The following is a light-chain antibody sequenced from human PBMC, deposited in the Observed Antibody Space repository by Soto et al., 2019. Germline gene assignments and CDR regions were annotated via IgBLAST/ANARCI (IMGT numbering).Light chain of an antibody. Sequence: EIVLTQPPGTLSLSPGERATLSCRASQSVSSSYLAWYQQKPGQAPRLLIYGTSARATAIPDRFSGSGSGTDFTLTSSRLEPEDFAVYYCQHYGSSRAFGQGTKVDIK. J-gene: IGKJ1*01. CDR1: QSVSSSY. CDR3: QHYGSSRA. V-gene: IGKV3-20*01. CDR2: GTS.